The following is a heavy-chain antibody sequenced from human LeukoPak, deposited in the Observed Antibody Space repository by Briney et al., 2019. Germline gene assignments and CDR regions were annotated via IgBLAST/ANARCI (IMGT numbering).Heavy chain of an antibody. CDR2: VSWNRDYI. D-gene: IGHD6-19*01. V-gene: IGHV3-9*03. CDR1: AFIFEDYA. CDR3: AATSGWYDSYFAH. J-gene: IGHJ4*02. Sequence: PGRSLRPSCTGSAFIFEDYAIHWVRQVPGRGLEWVSGVSWNRDYIDYGDSVKGRFTISRDNDRKIVYLQMDSLRVDDMGSYYCAATSGWYDSYFAHWGQGTLVTVSS.